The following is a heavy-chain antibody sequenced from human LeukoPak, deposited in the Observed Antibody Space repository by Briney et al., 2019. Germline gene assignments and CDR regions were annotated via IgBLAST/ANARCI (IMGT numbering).Heavy chain of an antibody. V-gene: IGHV3-7*02. Sequence: PGGSLRLSCAASGFSFSNAWMTWSRQAPGKGLEWVADINQDGTGKRYVSSVKGRFTISRDSAKNSLYLQMNSLRAEDTDVYYCAKKLYYDSHDYWGQGTLVTVSS. CDR1: GFSFSNAW. J-gene: IGHJ4*02. CDR3: AKKLYYDSHDY. CDR2: INQDGTGK. D-gene: IGHD3-22*01.